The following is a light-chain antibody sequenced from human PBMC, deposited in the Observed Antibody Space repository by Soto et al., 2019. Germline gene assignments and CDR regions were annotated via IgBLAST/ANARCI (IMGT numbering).Light chain of an antibody. J-gene: IGKJ3*01. V-gene: IGKV1-27*01. CDR2: AAS. Sequence: DIQMTQSPTSLSASVGDRVTITCRASQDIRNFVAWYQQKPGKAPKLLIYAASTLQSGVPSRFGGSGSGTDFTITMNSLQPEDVATYSCQRYSSGPVFGPGTKVEIK. CDR3: QRYSSGPV. CDR1: QDIRNF.